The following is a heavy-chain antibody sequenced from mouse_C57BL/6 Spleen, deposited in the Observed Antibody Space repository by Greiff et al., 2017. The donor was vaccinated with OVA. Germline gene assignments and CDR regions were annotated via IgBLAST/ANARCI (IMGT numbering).Heavy chain of an antibody. V-gene: IGHV1-69*01. CDR3: ARHLRQLRLLDY. J-gene: IGHJ2*01. CDR1: GYTFTSYW. D-gene: IGHD3-2*02. Sequence: QVQLQQPGAELVMPGASVKLSCKASGYTFTSYWMHWVKQRPGQGLEWIGEIDPSDGYTNYNQKFKGKSTLTVEKSSSTAYMQLSSLTSEDSAVYYCARHLRQLRLLDYWGQGTTLTVSS. CDR2: IDPSDGYT.